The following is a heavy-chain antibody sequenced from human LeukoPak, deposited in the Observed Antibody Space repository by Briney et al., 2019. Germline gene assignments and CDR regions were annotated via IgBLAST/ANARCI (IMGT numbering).Heavy chain of an antibody. CDR1: GFTFSNAW. D-gene: IGHD3-16*02. CDR3: TTVRGQPMITFGGVIAYFDY. Sequence: PGGSLRLSCAASGFTFSNAWMSWVSQAPGKGLEWVGRIKSKTDGATTDYAAPVKGRFTISRDDSKNTLYLQMNSLKTEDTAVYYCTTVRGQPMITFGGVIAYFDYWGQGTLVTVSS. V-gene: IGHV3-15*01. CDR2: IKSKTDGATT. J-gene: IGHJ4*02.